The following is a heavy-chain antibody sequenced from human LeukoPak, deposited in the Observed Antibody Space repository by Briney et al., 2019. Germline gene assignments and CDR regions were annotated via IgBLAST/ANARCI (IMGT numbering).Heavy chain of an antibody. CDR1: GYTSTGYY. CDR3: ARWGGSYVYYFDY. J-gene: IGHJ4*02. Sequence: ASVKVSCKASGYTSTGYYMHWVRQAPGQGLEWMGRINPNSGGTNYAQKFQGRVTMTRDTSISTAYMELSRLRSDDTAVYYCARWGGSYVYYFDYWGQGTLVTVSS. V-gene: IGHV1-2*06. CDR2: INPNSGGT. D-gene: IGHD1-26*01.